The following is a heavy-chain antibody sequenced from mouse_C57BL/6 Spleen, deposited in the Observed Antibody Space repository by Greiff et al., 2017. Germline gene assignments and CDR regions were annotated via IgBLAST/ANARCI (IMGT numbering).Heavy chain of an antibody. J-gene: IGHJ4*01. CDR3: VKARAMDY. CDR1: GYTFTSYD. Sequence: VQLQQSGPELVKPGASVKLSCKASGYTFTSYDINWVKQRPGQGLEWIGWIYPRDGSTKYNEKFKGKATLTVDTSSSTAYMELHSLTSEDSAVYFCVKARAMDYWGQGTSVTVSS. CDR2: IYPRDGST. V-gene: IGHV1-85*01. D-gene: IGHD3-2*02.